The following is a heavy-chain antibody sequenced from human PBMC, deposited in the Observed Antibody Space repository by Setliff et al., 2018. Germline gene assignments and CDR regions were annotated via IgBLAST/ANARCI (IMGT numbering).Heavy chain of an antibody. CDR1: GFTFSSYG. D-gene: IGHD3-22*01. Sequence: GGSLRLSCAASGFTFSSYGMHWVRQAPGKGLEWVTFIRNDGTNKYYADSVKGRFIISRDNSKNTLYLQMNSLRAEDTAVYYCARDRRSSSGLAVPYYYYGMDVWGQGTTVTVSS. J-gene: IGHJ6*02. V-gene: IGHV3-30*02. CDR2: IRNDGTNK. CDR3: ARDRRSSSGLAVPYYYYGMDV.